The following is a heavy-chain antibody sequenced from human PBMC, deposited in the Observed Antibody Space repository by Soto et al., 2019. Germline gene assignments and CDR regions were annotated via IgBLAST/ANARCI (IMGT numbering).Heavy chain of an antibody. V-gene: IGHV5-51*01. J-gene: IGHJ5*02. CDR2: IYPGDSDT. CDR3: ARHVVDCSGGSCYSFGGFDP. Sequence: ISEEGPGWSLTIYWSGRVRQKPEKGLEWRGIIYPGDSDTRYSPSFQGHVTISADKSISTAYLQWSSLKASDTAMYYCARHVVDCSGGSCYSFGGFDPWGQGTLVIVSS. D-gene: IGHD2-15*01. CDR1: GWSLTIYW.